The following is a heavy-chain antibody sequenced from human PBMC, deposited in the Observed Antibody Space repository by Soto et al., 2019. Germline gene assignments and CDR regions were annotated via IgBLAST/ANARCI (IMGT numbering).Heavy chain of an antibody. D-gene: IGHD6-13*01. V-gene: IGHV4-34*01. J-gene: IGHJ5*02. CDR2: INHSGST. Sequence: SETLSLTCAVYGGSFSGYYWSWIRQPPGKGLEWIGEINHSGSTNYNPSLKSRVTISVDTSKNQFSLKLSSVTAADTAVYYCARAPPTDSSSWYGRRFYWFDPWGQGTLVTVS. CDR1: GGSFSGYY. CDR3: ARAPPTDSSSWYGRRFYWFDP.